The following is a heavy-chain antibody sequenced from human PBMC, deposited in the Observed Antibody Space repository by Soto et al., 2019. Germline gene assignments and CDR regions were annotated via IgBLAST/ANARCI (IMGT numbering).Heavy chain of an antibody. Sequence: LRLSCAASGFNFSDYVVRWVRQAPGRGLEWMAFISFDGSNEYYADFVKGRFTISRDNSRNMVYLQVNSLRRDDTAVYFCAREGYYDSRGYPYGIDVWGQGTTVTVSS. J-gene: IGHJ6*02. CDR3: AREGYYDSRGYPYGIDV. V-gene: IGHV3-30-3*01. CDR1: GFNFSDYV. CDR2: ISFDGSNE. D-gene: IGHD3-22*01.